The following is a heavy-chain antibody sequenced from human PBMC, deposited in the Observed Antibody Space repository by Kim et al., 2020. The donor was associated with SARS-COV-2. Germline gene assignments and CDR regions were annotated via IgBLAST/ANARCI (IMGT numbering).Heavy chain of an antibody. CDR3: ARLRGNGLSYFDY. V-gene: IGHV5-51*01. J-gene: IGHJ4*02. Sequence: GESLKISCKGSGYTFSNHWIGWVRQMPGKGLEWVGIIYPTDSDTRYSPSFQGQVTISAHKSISTAYLQWNSLKASDTATYYCARLRGNGLSYFDYWGQGTLVTVSS. CDR1: GYTFSNHW. D-gene: IGHD4-4*01. CDR2: IYPTDSDT.